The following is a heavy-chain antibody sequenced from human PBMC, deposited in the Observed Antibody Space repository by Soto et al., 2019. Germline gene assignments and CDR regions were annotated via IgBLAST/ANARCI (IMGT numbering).Heavy chain of an antibody. CDR3: ARAHMTDYINGVVASNWFDP. CDR1: GDSVSSNIHH. J-gene: IGHJ5*02. V-gene: IGHV4-61*01. Sequence: PSETLSLTCTVSGDSVSSNIHHWSWIRQPPGKGLEWIGYIYYAGTTSYNVSLKSRVSFSVDTSKNQFSLKLTSITAADTAVYYCARAHMTDYINGVVASNWFDPWGRGTLVTVSS. CDR2: IYYAGTT. D-gene: IGHD3-9*01.